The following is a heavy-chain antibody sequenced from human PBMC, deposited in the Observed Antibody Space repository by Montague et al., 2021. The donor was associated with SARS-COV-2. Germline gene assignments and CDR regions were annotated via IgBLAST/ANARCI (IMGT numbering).Heavy chain of an antibody. Sequence: SETLSLTCTVSGASVSGSDWGWIRQSPGKGLGWVGYFYSVGSTDYNPSLKSRVTISRYTSKNQFSLKVRSVTAADTAMYYCARETMTGEAFDIWGQGTLVTVSS. V-gene: IGHV4-59*02. CDR2: FYSVGST. D-gene: IGHD1-14*01. CDR3: ARETMTGEAFDI. CDR1: GASVSGSD. J-gene: IGHJ3*02.